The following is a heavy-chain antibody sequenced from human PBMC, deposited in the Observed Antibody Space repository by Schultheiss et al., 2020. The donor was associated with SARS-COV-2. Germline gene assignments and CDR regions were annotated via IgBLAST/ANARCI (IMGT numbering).Heavy chain of an antibody. V-gene: IGHV3-23*01. CDR3: ARDLRAVATEFDY. CDR2: ISGSGGST. D-gene: IGHD5-12*01. J-gene: IGHJ4*02. CDR1: GFTFDDYA. Sequence: GGSLRLSCAASGFTFDDYAMHWVRQAPGKGLEWVSGISGSGGSTYYADSVKGRFTISRDNSKNTLYLQMNSLRAEDTAVYYCARDLRAVATEFDYWGQGTLVTVSS.